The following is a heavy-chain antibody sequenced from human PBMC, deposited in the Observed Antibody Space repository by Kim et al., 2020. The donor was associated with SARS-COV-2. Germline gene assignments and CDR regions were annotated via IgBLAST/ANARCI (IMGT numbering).Heavy chain of an antibody. CDR2: INHSGST. CDR1: GGSFSGYY. CDR3: ARGAGITGTTWHY. J-gene: IGHJ4*02. D-gene: IGHD1-20*01. Sequence: SETLSLTCAVYGGSFSGYYWSWIRQPPGKGLEWIGEINHSGSTNYNPSLKSRVTISVDTSKNQFSLKLSSVTAADTAVYYCARGAGITGTTWHYWGQGTL. V-gene: IGHV4-34*01.